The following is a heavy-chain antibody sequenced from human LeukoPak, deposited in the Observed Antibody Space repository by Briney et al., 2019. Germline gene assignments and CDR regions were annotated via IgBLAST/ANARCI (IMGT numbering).Heavy chain of an antibody. D-gene: IGHD4-17*01. CDR2: ILPIFGTA. CDR1: AGTFSSYA. CDR3: ARDRPVTTGGGFDY. Sequence: SVKLSCKASAGTFSSYAISWVRQPPGHGLEWMGRILPIFGTANYAQKFQGRVTITADKSTSTAYMELSSLRSEDTAVYYCARDRPVTTGGGFDYWGQGTLVTVSS. J-gene: IGHJ4*02. V-gene: IGHV1-69*06.